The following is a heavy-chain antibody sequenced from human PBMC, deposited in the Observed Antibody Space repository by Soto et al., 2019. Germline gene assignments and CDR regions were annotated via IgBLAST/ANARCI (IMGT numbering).Heavy chain of an antibody. V-gene: IGHV3-23*01. CDR3: ERTALGHFWSGYXLDY. J-gene: IGHJ4*02. CDR2: ISGSGGST. Sequence: PGGSLRLSCAASGFTFSSYAMSWVRQAPGRGLEWVSAISGSGGSTYYADSVKARFTISIDNSKNTLYLKMKSLRAEDTAVYYCERTALGHFWSGYXLDYRGQGTLVXVXS. D-gene: IGHD3-3*02. CDR1: GFTFSSYA.